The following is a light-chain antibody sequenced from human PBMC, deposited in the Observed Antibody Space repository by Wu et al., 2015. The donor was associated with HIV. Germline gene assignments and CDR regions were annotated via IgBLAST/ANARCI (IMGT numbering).Light chain of an antibody. CDR1: QSVTSTY. V-gene: IGKV3-20*01. Sequence: EIVLTQSPGTLSLSPGERATLSCRASQSVTSTYLAWYQQKPGQAPRLLMYSVSIRATGIPDRFSGSGSGTDFTLTISRLEPEDFAVYYCQQYGSSPYTFGQGTKLEIK. J-gene: IGKJ2*01. CDR3: QQYGSSPYT. CDR2: SVS.